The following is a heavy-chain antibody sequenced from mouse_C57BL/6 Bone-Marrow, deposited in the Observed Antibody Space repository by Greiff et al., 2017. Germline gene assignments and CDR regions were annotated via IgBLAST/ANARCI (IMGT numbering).Heavy chain of an antibody. CDR3: ARSGTGPYWYFDV. V-gene: IGHV1-55*01. D-gene: IGHD4-1*01. J-gene: IGHJ1*03. CDR1: GYTFTSYW. Sequence: QVQLQQSGAELVKPGASVKMSCKASGYTFTSYWITWVKQRPGQGLEWIGDIYPGSGSTNYNEKFKSKATLTVDTSSSTAYMQLSSLTSADSAVYYWARSGTGPYWYFDVWGTGTTVTVSS. CDR2: IYPGSGST.